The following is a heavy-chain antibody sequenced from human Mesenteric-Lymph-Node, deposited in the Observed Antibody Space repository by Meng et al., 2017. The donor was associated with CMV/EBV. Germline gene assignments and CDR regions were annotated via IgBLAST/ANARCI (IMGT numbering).Heavy chain of an antibody. CDR1: GLIFSSYA. CDR3: ARVAWKGLDV. Sequence: GESLKISCAASGLIFSSYALHWVRQAPGKGLEYVSAISSNGGSTYYADSVKGRFTISRDNSKNTLYLQMGSLRAEDMAVYYCARVAWKGLDVWGQGTTVTVS. V-gene: IGHV3-64*02. D-gene: IGHD1-1*01. J-gene: IGHJ6*02. CDR2: ISSNGGST.